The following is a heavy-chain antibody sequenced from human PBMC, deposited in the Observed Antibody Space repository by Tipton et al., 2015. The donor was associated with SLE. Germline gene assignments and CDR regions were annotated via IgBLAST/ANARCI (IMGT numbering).Heavy chain of an antibody. CDR2: IWYDGSNK. D-gene: IGHD2-21*02. V-gene: IGHV3-33*01. Sequence: SLRLSCAASGFTFSSYGMHWVRQAPGKGLEWVAVIWYDGSNKYYADSVKGRFTISRDNSKNTLYLQMNSLRAEDTAVYYCARDVQTAIPSWYYFDFWGQGTLVTVSS. CDR3: ARDVQTAIPSWYYFDF. CDR1: GFTFSSYG. J-gene: IGHJ4*02.